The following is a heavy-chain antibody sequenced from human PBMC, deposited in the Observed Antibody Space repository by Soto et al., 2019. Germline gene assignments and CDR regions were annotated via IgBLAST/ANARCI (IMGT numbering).Heavy chain of an antibody. Sequence: QVQLQQWGAGLLKPSETLSLTCAVYGGSFSGYYWSWIRQPPGKGLEWIGEISHSGSTNYNPSLKSRVPVSVDTSKNQFSLKLNSVTAADTAVYYCSRNRGFDYWGQGSLVTVSS. V-gene: IGHV4-34*01. CDR1: GGSFSGYY. J-gene: IGHJ4*02. CDR3: SRNRGFDY. CDR2: ISHSGST.